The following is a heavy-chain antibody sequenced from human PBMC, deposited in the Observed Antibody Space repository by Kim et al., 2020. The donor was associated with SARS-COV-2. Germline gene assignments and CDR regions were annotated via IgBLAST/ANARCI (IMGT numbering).Heavy chain of an antibody. J-gene: IGHJ2*01. CDR3: ARTIRYYYGSGSRNWYFDL. V-gene: IGHV7-4-1*02. CDR2: INTNTGNP. CDR1: GYTFTSYA. Sequence: ASVKVSCKASGYTFTSYAMNWVRQAPGQGLEWMGWINTNTGNPTYAQGFTGRFVFSLDTSVSTAYLQISSLKAEDTAVYYCARTIRYYYGSGSRNWYFDLWGRGTLVTVSS. D-gene: IGHD3-10*01.